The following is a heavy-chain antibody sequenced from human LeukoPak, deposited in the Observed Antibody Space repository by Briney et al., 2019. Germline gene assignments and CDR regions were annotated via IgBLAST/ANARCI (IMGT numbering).Heavy chain of an antibody. CDR2: IVVGSGNT. J-gene: IGHJ4*02. Sequence: GASVKVSCKASGFTFTSSAMQWVRQARGQRLEWIGWIVVGSGNTNYAQKFQERVTITRNTSISTAYMELSSLRSEDTAVYYCTRETSSRYFDYWGQGTLVTVSS. V-gene: IGHV1-58*02. CDR1: GFTFTSSA. CDR3: TRETSSRYFDY.